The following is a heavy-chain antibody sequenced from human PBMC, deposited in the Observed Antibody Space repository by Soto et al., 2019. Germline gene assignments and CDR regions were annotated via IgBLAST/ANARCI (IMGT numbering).Heavy chain of an antibody. V-gene: IGHV3-23*01. J-gene: IGHJ4*02. CDR3: ASRVAALPYYFDY. CDR2: ISGSGGST. CDR1: GFTFSSYA. Sequence: GGSLRLSCAASGFTFSSYAMSWVRQAPGKGLEWVSAISGSGGSTYYADSVKGRSTISRDNSKNTLYLQMNSLRAEDTAVYYCASRVAALPYYFDYWGQGTLVTVSS. D-gene: IGHD6-19*01.